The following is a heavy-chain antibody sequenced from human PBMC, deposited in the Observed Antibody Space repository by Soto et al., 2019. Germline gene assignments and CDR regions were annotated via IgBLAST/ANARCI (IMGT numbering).Heavy chain of an antibody. D-gene: IGHD6-13*01. CDR1: GWSFSGYY. Sequence: PSETLSLPCAVYGWSFSGYYWSWIRQPPGKGLEWIGEINHSGSTNYNPSLKSRVTISVDTSKNQFSLKLSSVTAADTAVYYCARGYILYSSSWYGWFDPWGQGTLVTVS. J-gene: IGHJ5*02. CDR3: ARGYILYSSSWYGWFDP. V-gene: IGHV4-34*01. CDR2: INHSGST.